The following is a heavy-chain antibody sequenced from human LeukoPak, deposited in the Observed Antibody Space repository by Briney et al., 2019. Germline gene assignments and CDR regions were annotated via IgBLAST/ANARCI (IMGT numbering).Heavy chain of an antibody. Sequence: PGRSLRLSCAASGFTFSSYGMHWDRQAPGKGLEWVAVISYDGSNKYYADSVKGRFTISRDNSKNTLYLQMNSLRAEDTAVYYCAKDADYYDSSGYYFGLHYGMDVWGQGTTVTVSS. CDR1: GFTFSSYG. CDR3: AKDADYYDSSGYYFGLHYGMDV. D-gene: IGHD3-22*01. CDR2: ISYDGSNK. V-gene: IGHV3-30*18. J-gene: IGHJ6*02.